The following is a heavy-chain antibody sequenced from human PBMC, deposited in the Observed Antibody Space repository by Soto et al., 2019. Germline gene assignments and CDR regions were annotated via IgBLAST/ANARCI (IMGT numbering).Heavy chain of an antibody. D-gene: IGHD6-25*01. Sequence: ASVKVSCKASGYTFTNYYIHWVRQTPGQGLEWMGIINPSGGTTSYAQKFQGRVTMTRDTSTSTLYMELSSLRSGDTAVYYCARSDPAAHNWFDPWGQGTLVTVSS. CDR3: ARSDPAAHNWFDP. CDR1: GYTFTNYY. V-gene: IGHV1-46*01. J-gene: IGHJ5*02. CDR2: INPSGGTT.